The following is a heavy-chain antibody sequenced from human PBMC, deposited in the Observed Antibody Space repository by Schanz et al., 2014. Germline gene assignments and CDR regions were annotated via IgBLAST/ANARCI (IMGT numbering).Heavy chain of an antibody. Sequence: QVQLAASGGGVVQPGRSLGLSCAASGFAFSSSSMHWVRQAPGRGLEWVAVVSSDGSIKYYADSVEGRFATSRVNSKATLYLQMNSLRAEDTALYYGAREHLDSGTYYLDYWGQGALVTVSS. J-gene: IGHJ4*02. CDR3: AREHLDSGTYYLDY. V-gene: IGHV3-30*09. CDR1: GFAFSSSS. D-gene: IGHD3-10*01. CDR2: VSSDGSIK.